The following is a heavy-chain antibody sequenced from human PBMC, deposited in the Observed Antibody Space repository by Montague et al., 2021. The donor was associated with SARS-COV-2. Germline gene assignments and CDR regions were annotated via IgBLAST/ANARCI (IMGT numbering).Heavy chain of an antibody. V-gene: IGHV4-4*02. CDR1: GGSISSSNW. J-gene: IGHJ1*01. Sequence: SETLSLTCAVSGGSISSSNWGSWVRQPPGKGLEWIGEIYHSGSTKNNPSLKSRVTISVDKSKNQFSLKLSSVTAADTAVYYCASRGAVAGKVYFQHWGQGTLVTVSS. CDR3: ASRGAVAGKVYFQH. CDR2: IYHSGST. D-gene: IGHD6-19*01.